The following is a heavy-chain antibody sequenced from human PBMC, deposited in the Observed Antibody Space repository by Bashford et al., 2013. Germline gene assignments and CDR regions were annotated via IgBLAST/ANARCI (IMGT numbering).Heavy chain of an antibody. CDR1: GYTFTGYY. Sequence: ASVKVSCKASGYTFTGYYMHWVRQAPGQGLEWMGIINPSGGSTSYAQKFQGRVTMTRDTSTSTVYMELSSLRSEDTAVYYCARAPRARGTNGVCCYWYFDLWGRGTLVTVSS. D-gene: IGHD2-8*01. CDR2: INPSGGST. J-gene: IGHJ2*01. CDR3: ARAPRARGTNGVCCYWYFDL. V-gene: IGHV1-46*01.